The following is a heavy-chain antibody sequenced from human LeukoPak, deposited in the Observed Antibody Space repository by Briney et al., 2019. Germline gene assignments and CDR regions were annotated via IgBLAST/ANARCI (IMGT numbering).Heavy chain of an antibody. CDR2: DNESGST. CDR1: GASFGEFY. CDR3: ARLQTYSGYEDFDH. V-gene: IGHV4-34*01. D-gene: IGHD5-12*01. J-gene: IGHJ4*01. Sequence: SETLSLTCAVYGASFGEFYWSWVRQTPGKGLEWIGEDNESGSTNYNPSLKSRVTIAVDTSKNQFSLRLRSVTAADTAVYYCARLQTYSGYEDFDHWGQGTLVTVSS.